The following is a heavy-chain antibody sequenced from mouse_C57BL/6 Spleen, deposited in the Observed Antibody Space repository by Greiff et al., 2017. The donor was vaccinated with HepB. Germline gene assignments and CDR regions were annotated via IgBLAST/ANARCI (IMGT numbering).Heavy chain of an antibody. CDR2: INYDGSST. V-gene: IGHV5-16*01. D-gene: IGHD2-4*01. CDR3: ARDRGNDYDVNAMDY. CDR1: GFTFSDYY. J-gene: IGHJ4*01. Sequence: DVKLVESEGGLVQPGSSMKLSCTASGFTFSDYYMAWVRQVPEKGLEWVANINYDGSSTYYLDSLKSRFIISRDNAKNILYLQMSSLKSEDTATYYCARDRGNDYDVNAMDYWGQGTSVTVSS.